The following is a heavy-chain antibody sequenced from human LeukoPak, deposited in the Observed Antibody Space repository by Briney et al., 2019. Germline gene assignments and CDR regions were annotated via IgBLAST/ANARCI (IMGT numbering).Heavy chain of an antibody. CDR3: AKDVYYDRSGYYFYYYGMDV. CDR1: GFTFSSYG. CDR2: IWYDGSNK. J-gene: IGHJ6*02. Sequence: GRSLRLSCAASGFTFSSYGMHWVRQAPGKGLEWVAVIWYDGSNKYYADSVKGRFTISRDNSKNTLYLQMDSLRAEDTAVYYCAKDVYYDRSGYYFYYYGMDVWGQGTTVTVSS. V-gene: IGHV3-33*06. D-gene: IGHD3-22*01.